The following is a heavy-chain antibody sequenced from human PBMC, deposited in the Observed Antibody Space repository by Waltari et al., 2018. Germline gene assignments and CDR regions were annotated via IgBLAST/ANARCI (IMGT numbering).Heavy chain of an antibody. V-gene: IGHV4-61*02. CDR3: VRKSGNPKYYFDN. J-gene: IGHJ4*02. CDR1: GGSISSDTYS. D-gene: IGHD5-12*01. CDR2: IYTSGST. Sequence: QVQLQESGPGLVKPSQTLSLTCTVSGGSISSDTYSWSWIRQPAGKGLEWIGRIYTSGSTNYNPSLKSRVTVSVDTSKNQFSLNLNSVTAADTAVYYCVRKSGNPKYYFDNWGQGTLVTVSS.